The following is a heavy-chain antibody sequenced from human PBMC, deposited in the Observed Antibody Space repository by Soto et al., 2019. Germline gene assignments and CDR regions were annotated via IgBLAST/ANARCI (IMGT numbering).Heavy chain of an antibody. J-gene: IGHJ4*02. CDR1: GYSFSSYG. CDR3: ARMLSSSVDN. Sequence: QVHLVQSGAEVKKPGASVKVSCKAPGYSFSSYGITWVRQAPGQGLEWMGWISTYIGNAKYAQKFQGRVTLTTDTSTGTAYMELRSLRSDDTAVYYCARMLSSSVDNWGQGTLVTVSS. D-gene: IGHD2-2*01. CDR2: ISTYIGNA. V-gene: IGHV1-18*01.